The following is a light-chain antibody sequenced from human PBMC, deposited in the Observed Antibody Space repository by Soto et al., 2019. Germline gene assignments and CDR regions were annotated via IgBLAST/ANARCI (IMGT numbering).Light chain of an antibody. CDR2: DVN. Sequence: QSALTQPPSASGFPGQSVIISCTGTSRDVGGYDYVSWYQQHPGKAPKVMIYDVNKRPSVVPDRFSGSKSGNTASLTVSGLQAEDEADYYCTSYAGSNNVVFGGGTKLTVL. J-gene: IGLJ2*01. CDR3: TSYAGSNNVV. V-gene: IGLV2-8*01. CDR1: SRDVGGYDY.